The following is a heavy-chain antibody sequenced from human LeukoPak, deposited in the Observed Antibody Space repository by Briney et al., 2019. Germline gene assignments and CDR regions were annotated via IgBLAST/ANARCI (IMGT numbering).Heavy chain of an antibody. D-gene: IGHD3-10*01. CDR1: GGSFSGYY. Sequence: SETLSLTCAVYGGSFSGYYWSWIRRPPGKGLEWIGEINHSGSTNYNPSLKSRVTISVDTSKNQFSLKLSSVTAADTAVYYCARDGYHYGSGSYSDYWGQGTLVTASS. CDR3: ARDGYHYGSGSYSDY. V-gene: IGHV4-34*01. J-gene: IGHJ4*02. CDR2: INHSGST.